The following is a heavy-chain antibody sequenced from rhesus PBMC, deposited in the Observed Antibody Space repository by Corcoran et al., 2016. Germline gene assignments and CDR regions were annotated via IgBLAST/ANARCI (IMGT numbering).Heavy chain of an antibody. V-gene: IGHV4-160*01. D-gene: IGHD1-1*01. CDR3: ARGLEPSWGYWYFDL. Sequence: QVQLQQWGEGLVKPSETLSLTCAVYGGSISSNYWSWIRQPPGKGLEWIGRIRSGGSTNYNLSHKCRVTISIDTTKNQFSLKLSSVTAADTAVYYCARGLEPSWGYWYFDLWGPGTPITISS. CDR2: IRSGGST. J-gene: IGHJ2*01. CDR1: GGSISSNY.